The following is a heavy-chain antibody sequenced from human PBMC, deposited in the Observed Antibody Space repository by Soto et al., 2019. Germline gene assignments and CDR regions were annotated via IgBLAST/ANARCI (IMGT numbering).Heavy chain of an antibody. CDR1: GFTFSVSA. CDR3: ARPYCRSTRCYLYYYGMDV. D-gene: IGHD2-2*01. CDR2: ISSDGSHQ. Sequence: QVQVVESGGGVVQPGTSLRLSCAASGFTFSVSAIHWVRQAPGKGLEWVAVISSDGSHQYYADSVRGRCTISRDNPKNTLYLQMNSLRAEDTAVYYCARPYCRSTRCYLYYYGMDVWGPGTTVTVSS. V-gene: IGHV3-30-3*01. J-gene: IGHJ6*02.